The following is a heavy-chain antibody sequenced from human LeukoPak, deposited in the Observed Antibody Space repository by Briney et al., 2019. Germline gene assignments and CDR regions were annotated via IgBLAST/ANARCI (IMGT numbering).Heavy chain of an antibody. CDR2: IYYSGST. CDR1: GGSISSSSYY. Sequence: SETLSLTCTVSGGSISSSSYYWGWIRQPPGKGLEWIGSIYYSGSTYYNPSLKSRVTISVDTSKNQFSLKLSSVTAADTAVYYCARVFTEMATIKFDYWGQGTLVTVSS. J-gene: IGHJ4*02. CDR3: ARVFTEMATIKFDY. V-gene: IGHV4-39*07. D-gene: IGHD5-24*01.